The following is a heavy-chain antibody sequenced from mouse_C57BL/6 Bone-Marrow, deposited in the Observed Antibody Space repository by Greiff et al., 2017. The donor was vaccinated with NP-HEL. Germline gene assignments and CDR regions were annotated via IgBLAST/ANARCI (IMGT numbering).Heavy chain of an antibody. CDR3: ARGYYGNWYFDV. V-gene: IGHV1-36*01. D-gene: IGHD1-1*01. Sequence: EVKLEEPGPVLVKPGPSVKISCKASGFTFTDYYMHWVKQSHGKSLEWIGLVYPYNGGTSYNQKFKGKATLTVDKSSSTAYMELNSLTSEDSAVYYCARGYYGNWYFDVWGTGTTVTVSS. J-gene: IGHJ1*03. CDR2: VYPYNGGT. CDR1: GFTFTDYY.